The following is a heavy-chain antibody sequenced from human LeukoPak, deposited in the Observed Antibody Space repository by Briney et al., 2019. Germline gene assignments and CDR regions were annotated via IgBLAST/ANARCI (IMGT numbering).Heavy chain of an antibody. CDR1: GLTFSSYS. D-gene: IGHD6-6*01. J-gene: IGHJ3*02. V-gene: IGHV3-48*01. Sequence: PGGSLRLSCAASGLTFSSYSMNWVRQAPGKGLEWVSYISSSSSTIYYADSVKGRFTISRDNAKNSLYLQMNSLRAEDTAVYYCARDMREYSSSQRAFDIWGQGTMVTVSS. CDR2: ISSSSSTI. CDR3: ARDMREYSSSQRAFDI.